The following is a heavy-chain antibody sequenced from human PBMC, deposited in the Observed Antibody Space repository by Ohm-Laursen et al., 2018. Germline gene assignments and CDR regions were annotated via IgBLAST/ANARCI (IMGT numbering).Heavy chain of an antibody. V-gene: IGHV4-4*07. CDR1: DGSISIYY. CDR3: ARDRGGAIDY. Sequence: PGTLSLTCTVSDGSISIYYWHRIRQPAGKGLEWIGRIYTTGSTNYNPSLKSRVTMSIDTSTNQFSLKLSSVTAADTALYYCARDRGGAIDYWGQGTLVTVSS. J-gene: IGHJ4*02. D-gene: IGHD1-26*01. CDR2: IYTTGST.